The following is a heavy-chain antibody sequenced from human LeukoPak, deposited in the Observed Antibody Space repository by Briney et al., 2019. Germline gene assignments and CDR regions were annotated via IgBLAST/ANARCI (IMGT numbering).Heavy chain of an antibody. D-gene: IGHD2-2*01. CDR2: IYYSGST. V-gene: IGHV4-39*07. CDR1: GGSISNYY. CDR3: ATLLRAGSSVRFDY. J-gene: IGHJ4*02. Sequence: PSETLSLTCTVSGGSISNYYWGWIRQPPGEGLEWIGSIYYSGSTNYNPSLKSRVTISVDTSKNQFSLKLTSVTAADTAVYYCATLLRAGSSVRFDYWGQGTLVTVSS.